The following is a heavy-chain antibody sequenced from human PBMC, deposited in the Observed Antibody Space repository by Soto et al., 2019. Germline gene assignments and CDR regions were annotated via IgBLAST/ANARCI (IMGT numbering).Heavy chain of an antibody. J-gene: IGHJ4*02. CDR1: GFTFSSHS. V-gene: IGHV3-23*01. D-gene: IGHD3-10*01. CDR2: FRTSGDGGTT. CDR3: AKKVNSGPGSQYFDY. Sequence: GGSLRLSCAAAGFTFSSHSMSWVRQAPGKGLEWVSGFRTSGDGGTTYYADSVKGRFTISRDNSKNMLFLQMNSLRAEDTAIYYCAKKVNSGPGSQYFDYWGQGTLVTVSS.